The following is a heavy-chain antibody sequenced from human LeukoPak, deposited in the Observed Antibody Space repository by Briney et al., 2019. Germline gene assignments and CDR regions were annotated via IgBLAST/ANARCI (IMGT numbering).Heavy chain of an antibody. CDR3: ASLLWFGELSPANWFDP. Sequence: SETLSLTCTVSGGSISSSSYYWGWIRQPPGKGLEWIGSIYYSGSTYYNPSLKSRVTISVDTSKNQFSLKLSSVTAAGTAVYYCASLLWFGELSPANWFDPWGQGTLVTVSS. V-gene: IGHV4-39*01. D-gene: IGHD3-10*01. J-gene: IGHJ5*02. CDR2: IYYSGST. CDR1: GGSISSSSYY.